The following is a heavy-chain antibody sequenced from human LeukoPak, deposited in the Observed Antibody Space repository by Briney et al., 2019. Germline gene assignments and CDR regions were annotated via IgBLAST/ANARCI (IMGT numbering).Heavy chain of an antibody. D-gene: IGHD3-3*01. J-gene: IGHJ3*02. CDR2: INPNSGDT. CDR3: ARVQGYDDDSFVGFSSPDDAFAI. CDR1: GYTFTAYY. Sequence: ASVKVSCKASGYTFTAYYVHWVRQAPGQGLEWLGWINPNSGDTNYAQRFQGRVTMARDASISTVYMGLTRLISDDTAVYYCARVQGYDDDSFVGFSSPDDAFAIWGQGTLVTVSS. V-gene: IGHV1-2*02.